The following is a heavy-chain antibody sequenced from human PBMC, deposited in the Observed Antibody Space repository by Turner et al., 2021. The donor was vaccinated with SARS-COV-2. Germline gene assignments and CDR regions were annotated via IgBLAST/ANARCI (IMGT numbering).Heavy chain of an antibody. Sequence: QVQMVQSGAAAKKPGASVQVSCKVSGSTLTDLSMHWVRQAPGKGLEGIVVFDPEDSETIDSQKFQGRVTMTEDTSTDTAYMELSSLRSEDTAVYYCATVGCALRFFDWLYGMDVWGQGTTVTVSS. J-gene: IGHJ6*02. CDR3: ATVGCALRFFDWLYGMDV. V-gene: IGHV1-24*01. CDR2: FDPEDSET. CDR1: GSTLTDLS. D-gene: IGHD3-9*01.